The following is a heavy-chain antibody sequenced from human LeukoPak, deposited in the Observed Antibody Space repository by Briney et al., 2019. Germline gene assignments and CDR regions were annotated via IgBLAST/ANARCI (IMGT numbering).Heavy chain of an antibody. Sequence: SETLSLTCAVYGGSFSGYYWSWIRQPPGKGLERIGEINHSGSTNYNPSLKSRVTISVDTSKNQFSLKLSSVTAADTAVYYCARVPLSRSCFDLWGQGTLVTVSS. CDR2: INHSGST. J-gene: IGHJ5*02. V-gene: IGHV4-34*01. CDR3: ARVPLSRSCFDL. CDR1: GGSFSGYY.